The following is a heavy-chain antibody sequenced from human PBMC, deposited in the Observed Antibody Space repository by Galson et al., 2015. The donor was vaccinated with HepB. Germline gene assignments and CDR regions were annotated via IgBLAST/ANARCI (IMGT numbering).Heavy chain of an antibody. D-gene: IGHD5-12*01. Sequence: SVKVSCKVSGYTLSELSIHWVRQAPGIGFHWVGGYAPEDGKTIYAQKFQGRVIMTEDTSTDTAYMELIRLRSDDTAVYYCATSYSGYKLDFWGQGTLVTVSS. CDR2: YAPEDGKT. V-gene: IGHV1-24*01. CDR1: GYTLSELS. CDR3: ATSYSGYKLDF. J-gene: IGHJ4*02.